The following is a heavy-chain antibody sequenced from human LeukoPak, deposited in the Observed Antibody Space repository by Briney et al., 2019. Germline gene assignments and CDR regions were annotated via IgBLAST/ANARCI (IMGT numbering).Heavy chain of an antibody. CDR2: IYYRGST. J-gene: IGHJ3*02. CDR3: ARGRWIGAFDI. CDR1: GGSISSSSYY. V-gene: IGHV4-39*07. Sequence: SETLSLTCTVSGGSISSSSYYWGWIRQPPGKGLEWIGSIYYRGSTYYNPSLKSRVTISVDTSKNQFSLKLSSVTAADTAVYYCARGRWIGAFDIWGQGTMVTVSS. D-gene: IGHD2-2*03.